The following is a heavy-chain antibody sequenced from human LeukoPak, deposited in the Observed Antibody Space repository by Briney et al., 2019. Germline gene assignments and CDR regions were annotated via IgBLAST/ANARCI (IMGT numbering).Heavy chain of an antibody. J-gene: IGHJ4*02. Sequence: GGSLRLSCAASGFTFSSYAMSWFRQAPGKGLEWVGFIRSKAYGGTTEYAASVKGRFTISRDDSKSIAYLQMNSLKTEDTAVYYCTNHLDYWGQGTLVTVSS. CDR1: GFTFSSYA. D-gene: IGHD1-14*01. V-gene: IGHV3-49*03. CDR2: IRSKAYGGTT. CDR3: TNHLDY.